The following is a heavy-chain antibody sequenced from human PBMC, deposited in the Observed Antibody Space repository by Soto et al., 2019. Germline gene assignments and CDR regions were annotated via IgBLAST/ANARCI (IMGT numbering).Heavy chain of an antibody. CDR1: GGSVSSGPYC. J-gene: IGHJ4*02. CDR3: ARAGQWDLPTVLGY. Sequence: PSETLSLTCTVSGGSVSSGPYCWSWIRQPPGKGLEWIGYIYHSGSTTYNSSLKSRATISLDTSKNQISLNLRSMTVADTAVYYCARAGQWDLPTVLGYWGQGTLVTVSS. D-gene: IGHD1-26*01. V-gene: IGHV4-61*01. CDR2: IYHSGST.